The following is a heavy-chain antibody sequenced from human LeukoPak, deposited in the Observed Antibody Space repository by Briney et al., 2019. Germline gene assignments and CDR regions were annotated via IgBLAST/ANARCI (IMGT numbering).Heavy chain of an antibody. CDR2: IWYGGSNK. Sequence: PGRSLRLSCAASGFTFSSYGMHWVRQAPGKGLEWVAVIWYGGSNKYYADSVKGRFTISRDNSKNTLYLQMNSLRAEDTAVYYCAKVTGGSYYYYMDVWGKGTTVTVSS. D-gene: IGHD1-26*01. V-gene: IGHV3-30*18. CDR1: GFTFSSYG. CDR3: AKVTGGSYYYYMDV. J-gene: IGHJ6*03.